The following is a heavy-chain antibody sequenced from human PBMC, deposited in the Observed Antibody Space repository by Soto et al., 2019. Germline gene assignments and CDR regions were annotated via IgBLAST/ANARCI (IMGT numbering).Heavy chain of an antibody. CDR1: GGSISSYY. J-gene: IGHJ3*02. Sequence: SETLSLTCTVSGGSISSYYWSWIRQPPGKGLEWIGYIYHSGSTNSNPSLQSRVTISVDTSKNQFSLKLSSVTAADTAVYYCARLRLFLFEGYGVPRDLLAIW. V-gene: IGHV4-59*08. CDR2: IYHSGST. D-gene: IGHD3-3*01. CDR3: ARLRLFLFEGYGVPRDLLAI.